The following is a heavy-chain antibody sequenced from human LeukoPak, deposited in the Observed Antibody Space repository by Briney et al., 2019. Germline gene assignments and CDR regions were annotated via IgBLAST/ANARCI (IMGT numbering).Heavy chain of an antibody. CDR3: ARGGEYSRSSSTY. CDR1: GYTFTGYY. J-gene: IGHJ4*02. V-gene: IGHV1-2*02. CDR2: INPNSGGT. Sequence: ASVKVSCKASGYTFTGYYMHWVRQAPGQGLEWMGWINPNSGGTNYAQKFQGRVTVTRDTSISTAYMELSTLRSDDTAVHYCARGGEYSRSSSTYWGQGTLVTVSS. D-gene: IGHD6-6*01.